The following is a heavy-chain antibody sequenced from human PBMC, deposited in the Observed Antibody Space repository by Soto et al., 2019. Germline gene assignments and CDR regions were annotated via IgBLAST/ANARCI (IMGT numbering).Heavy chain of an antibody. CDR3: ARVTYYYDSSGSWAYDAFDI. V-gene: IGHV3-66*01. CDR1: GFTVSSTY. D-gene: IGHD3-22*01. CDR2: IYSGGST. Sequence: LRLSCAASGFTVSSTYMSWVRQAPGKGLEWVSLIYSGGSTYYADSAKGRFTISRDNSKNTLYLQMNSLRAEDTAVYYCARVTYYYDSSGSWAYDAFDIWGQGTMVTVSS. J-gene: IGHJ3*02.